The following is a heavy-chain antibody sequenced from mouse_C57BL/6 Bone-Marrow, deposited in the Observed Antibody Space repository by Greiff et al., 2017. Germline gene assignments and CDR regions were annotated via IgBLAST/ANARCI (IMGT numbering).Heavy chain of an antibody. V-gene: IGHV1-69*01. CDR1: GYTFTSYW. Sequence: QVQLQQPGAELVMPGASVKLSCKASGYTFTSYWMHWVKQRPGQGLEWIGDIDPSDSYTNYNQKFKGKSTLTVDKSSSTSYMQLSSLTSEDSAVYYCARKRDGYGSMDYWGQGTSVTVSS. CDR2: IDPSDSYT. CDR3: ARKRDGYGSMDY. D-gene: IGHD2-2*01. J-gene: IGHJ4*01.